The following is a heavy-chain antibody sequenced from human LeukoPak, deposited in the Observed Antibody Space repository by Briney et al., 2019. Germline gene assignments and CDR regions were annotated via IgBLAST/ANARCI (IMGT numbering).Heavy chain of an antibody. CDR3: AKDLTGRYYGSYGMDV. J-gene: IGHJ6*02. D-gene: IGHD3-10*01. V-gene: IGHV3-7*03. Sequence: GGSLRLSCAASGFALSSHWMTWVRQVPGRGPEWVANVNRDGSETYYLDSVKGRFTISRDNAKNSLYLQMNSLRVEDTALYYCAKDLTGRYYGSYGMDVWGQGTTVTVSS. CDR1: GFALSSHW. CDR2: VNRDGSET.